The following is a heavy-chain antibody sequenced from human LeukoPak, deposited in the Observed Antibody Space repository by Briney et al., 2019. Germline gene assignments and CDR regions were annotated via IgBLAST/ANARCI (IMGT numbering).Heavy chain of an antibody. CDR1: RFTFSSYG. J-gene: IGHJ4*02. V-gene: IGHV3-48*04. CDR3: ARGSGSRIDF. Sequence: GGSLRLSCADSRFTFSSYGMNWVRQAPGKGLQWVSYISTSSSTIYYEDSVKGRFTISRDNAESSLYLQMNSLRPEDTAVYYCARGSGSRIDFWGQGTLVTVSS. D-gene: IGHD1-26*01. CDR2: ISTSSSTI.